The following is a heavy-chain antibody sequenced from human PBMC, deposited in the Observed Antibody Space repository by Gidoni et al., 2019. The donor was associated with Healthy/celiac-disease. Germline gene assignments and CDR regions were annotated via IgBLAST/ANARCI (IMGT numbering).Heavy chain of an antibody. J-gene: IGHJ6*02. CDR1: GFTVSSNY. CDR2: IYSGGST. D-gene: IGHD4-4*01. V-gene: IGHV3-53*01. CDR3: ARMDYSNYYYYYYYGMDV. Sequence: EVQLVESGGGLIQPGGSLRLSCAASGFTVSSNYMSWVRQAPGKGLEWVSVIYSGGSTYYADSVKGRFTISRDNSKNTLYLQMNSLRAEDTAVYYYARMDYSNYYYYYYYGMDVWGQGTTVTVSS.